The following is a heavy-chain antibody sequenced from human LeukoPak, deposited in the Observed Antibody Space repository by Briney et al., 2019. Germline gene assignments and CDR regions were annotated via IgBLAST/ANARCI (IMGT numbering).Heavy chain of an antibody. J-gene: IGHJ4*02. CDR2: INQGGNDK. CDR3: ATLKDAVTTFDN. D-gene: IGHD4-17*01. CDR1: GFIFSSRW. V-gene: IGHV3-7*01. Sequence: AGGSLRLSCAASGFIFSSRWMSWVRQATGKGLEWVASINQGGNDKRHADSVRGRFTISRDNAKNSLSLQLNSPTAEDTAMYYCATLKDAVTTFDNWGQGTLVTVSS.